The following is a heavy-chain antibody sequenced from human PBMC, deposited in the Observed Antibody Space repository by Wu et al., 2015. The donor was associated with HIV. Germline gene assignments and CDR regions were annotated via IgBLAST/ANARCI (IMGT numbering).Heavy chain of an antibody. CDR3: ARRGRYCSGGXCYFYYYGMDV. J-gene: IGHJ6*04. D-gene: IGHD2-15*01. CDR1: GYTFTSYD. Sequence: QVQLVQSGAEVKKPGASVKVSCKASGYTFTSYDINWVRQATGQGLEWMGWMNPNSGNTGYAQKFQGRVTMTRNTSISTAYMELSSLRSEDTAVYYCARRGRYCSGGXCYFYYYGMDVVGRTGPRSPSPQ. CDR2: MNPNSGNT. V-gene: IGHV1-8*01.